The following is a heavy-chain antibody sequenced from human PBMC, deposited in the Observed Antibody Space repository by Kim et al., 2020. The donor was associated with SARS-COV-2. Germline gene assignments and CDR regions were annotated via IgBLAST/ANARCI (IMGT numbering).Heavy chain of an antibody. V-gene: IGHV3-33*06. CDR2: IWYDGSNK. D-gene: IGHD3-10*01. Sequence: GGSLRLSCAASGFTFTSYGMHWVRQAPGKGLEWVAGIWYDGSNKYYADSVKGRFTISRDNSKNTLYLHMNNLRDEDTTEYYCAKDLLPLVRGVTAFDDWGQGTLVTVSS. CDR3: AKDLLPLVRGVTAFDD. J-gene: IGHJ4*02. CDR1: GFTFTSYG.